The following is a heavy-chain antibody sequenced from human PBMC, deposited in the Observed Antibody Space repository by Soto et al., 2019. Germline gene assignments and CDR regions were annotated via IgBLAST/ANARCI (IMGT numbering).Heavy chain of an antibody. CDR3: ARSSSWTVRGMDV. J-gene: IGHJ6*02. CDR1: GFTFSSYG. Sequence: QVQLVESGGGVVQPGRSLRLSCAASGFTFSSYGMHWVRQAPGKGLEWVAVIWYDGSNKYYADSVKGRFTISRDNSKNTLYLQMNSLRAEDTAVYYCARSSSWTVRGMDVWGQGTTVTVSS. D-gene: IGHD6-13*01. V-gene: IGHV3-33*01. CDR2: IWYDGSNK.